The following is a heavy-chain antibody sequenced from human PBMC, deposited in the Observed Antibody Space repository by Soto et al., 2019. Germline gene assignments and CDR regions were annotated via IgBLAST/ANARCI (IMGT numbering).Heavy chain of an antibody. CDR3: ARGGGYDSFDY. Sequence: LCGSSISYGGFWWRRIRKSPRNGLEWIGYISHLESTYFHPSFKSRLNMSIDRTRNQFSLKLSSVTAADMAVYYCARGGGYDSFDYWGQG. CDR2: ISHLEST. V-gene: IGHV4-30-2*06. D-gene: IGHD5-12*01. J-gene: IGHJ4*02. CDR1: GSSISYGGFW.